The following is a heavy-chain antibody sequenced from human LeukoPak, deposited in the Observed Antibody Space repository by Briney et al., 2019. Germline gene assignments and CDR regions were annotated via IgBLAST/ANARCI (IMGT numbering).Heavy chain of an antibody. CDR3: AKAPVTTCSGAYCYPFDY. CDR2: ISSSSSYI. CDR1: GFTFSSYS. Sequence: PGGSLRLSCVASGFTFSSYSMNWVRQAPGKGLEWVSSISSSSSYIYYADSVKGRFTISRDSARKSLYLQMNSLRAGDAAVYYCAKAPVTTCSGAYCYPFDYWSQGTLVTVSS. D-gene: IGHD2-15*01. V-gene: IGHV3-21*04. J-gene: IGHJ4*02.